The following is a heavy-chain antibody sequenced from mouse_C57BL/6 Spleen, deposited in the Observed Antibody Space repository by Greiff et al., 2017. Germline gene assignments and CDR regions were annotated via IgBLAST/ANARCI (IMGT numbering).Heavy chain of an antibody. CDR2: ISSGGDYI. D-gene: IGHD2-1*01. V-gene: IGHV5-9-1*02. J-gene: IGHJ2*01. CDR1: GFTFSSYA. CDR3: TRESYRNYGIVVDY. Sequence: EVKLMESGEGLVKPGGSLKLSCAASGFTFSSYAMSWVRQTPEKRLEWVAYISSGGDYIYYADTVKGRFTISRDNARNTLYLQMSSLKSEDTAMYYCTRESYRNYGIVVDYWGQGTTLTVSS.